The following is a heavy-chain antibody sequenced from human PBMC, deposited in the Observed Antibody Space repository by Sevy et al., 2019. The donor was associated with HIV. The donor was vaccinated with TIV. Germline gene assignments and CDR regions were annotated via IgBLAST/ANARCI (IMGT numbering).Heavy chain of an antibody. CDR3: AKDQDDYIWGTYRH. CDR1: AFTFKSYA. J-gene: IGHJ4*02. Sequence: GGSLRLSCAASAFTFKSYAMTWVRQAPGKGLEWISSISGSGGDTKYADSVKGRFTISRDNSKNTLYLQMNSLRAEDTAVYYCAKDQDDYIWGTYRHWGQGTLVTVSS. D-gene: IGHD3-16*02. CDR2: ISGSGGDT. V-gene: IGHV3-23*01.